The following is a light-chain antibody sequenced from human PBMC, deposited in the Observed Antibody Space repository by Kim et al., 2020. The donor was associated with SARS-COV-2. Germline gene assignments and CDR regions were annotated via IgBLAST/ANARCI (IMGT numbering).Light chain of an antibody. CDR3: SSYTSSSTLV. J-gene: IGLJ1*01. CDR2: DVS. CDR1: SNDVGAYNY. V-gene: IGLV2-14*03. Sequence: QSITISCDGTSNDVGAYNYVSWYQPHPGKAPKLMIYDVSNRPSGVSTRFSGSKSGNTASLTISGLQAEDEADYYCSSYTSSSTLVFGTGTKVTVL.